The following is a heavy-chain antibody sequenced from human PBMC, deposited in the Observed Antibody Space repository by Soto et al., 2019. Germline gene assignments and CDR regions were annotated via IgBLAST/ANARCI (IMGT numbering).Heavy chain of an antibody. D-gene: IGHD3-10*01. Sequence: KVSCKASGGTLRSYAISWVRPAPGQGLEWMGGIIAIFGTANYAQKFQGRVTITADESTSTAYMELSSLRSDDTAIYYCPRMATLGSLNWFDPWGQGTLVTSPQ. CDR2: IIAIFGTA. CDR3: PRMATLGSLNWFDP. J-gene: IGHJ5*02. V-gene: IGHV1-69*01. CDR1: GGTLRSYA.